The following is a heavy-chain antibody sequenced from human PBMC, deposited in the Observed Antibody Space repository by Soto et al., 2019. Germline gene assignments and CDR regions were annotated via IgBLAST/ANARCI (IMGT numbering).Heavy chain of an antibody. J-gene: IGHJ6*02. D-gene: IGHD6-13*01. Sequence: QVQLVESGGGVVQPGRSLRLSCAASGFTFSSYAMHWVHQAPGKGLEWVAVISYDGSNKYYADSVKGRFTISRDNSKNTLYLQMNSLRAEDTAVYYCARDLAAAGTSGYYYYGMDVWGQGTTVTVSS. CDR3: ARDLAAAGTSGYYYYGMDV. CDR2: ISYDGSNK. V-gene: IGHV3-30-3*01. CDR1: GFTFSSYA.